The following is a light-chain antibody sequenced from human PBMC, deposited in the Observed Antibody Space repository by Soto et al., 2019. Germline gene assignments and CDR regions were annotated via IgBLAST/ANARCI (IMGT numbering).Light chain of an antibody. Sequence: EIVMTQSPATLSVSPGERATLSCRASQSVSSNLAWYQQKPGQAPRLLIYGASTRATGIPARFSGSGSGTEFTLTVSSLQSEDFAVSYCQQSTNGSWTFGQGT. CDR3: QQSTNGSWT. J-gene: IGKJ1*01. CDR2: GAS. V-gene: IGKV3-15*01. CDR1: QSVSSN.